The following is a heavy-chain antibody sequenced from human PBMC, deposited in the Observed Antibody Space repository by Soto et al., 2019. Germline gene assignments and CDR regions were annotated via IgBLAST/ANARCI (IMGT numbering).Heavy chain of an antibody. CDR2: IYYSGST. Sequence: ETLSLTCTVSGGSISSSSYYWGWIRQPPGKGLEWIGSIYYSGSTYYNPSLKSRVTISVDTSKNQFSLKLSSVTAADTAVYYCARRWRTGQLDVTPIGISYYGMDVWGQGTTVTVSS. D-gene: IGHD6-6*01. V-gene: IGHV4-39*01. J-gene: IGHJ6*02. CDR3: ARRWRTGQLDVTPIGISYYGMDV. CDR1: GGSISSSSYY.